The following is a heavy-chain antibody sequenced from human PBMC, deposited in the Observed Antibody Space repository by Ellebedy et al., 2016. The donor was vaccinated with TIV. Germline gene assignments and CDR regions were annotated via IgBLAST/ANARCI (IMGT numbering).Heavy chain of an antibody. Sequence: GGSLRLSXAASGFTFSDHWMSWVRQAPGKGLEWVANIKQDGSEKYYVDSVKGRFTISRDNAKNSLYLQMNSLRVEDTAVYYCARRYFDYWGQGTLVTVSS. CDR3: ARRYFDY. V-gene: IGHV3-7*03. J-gene: IGHJ4*02. CDR2: IKQDGSEK. CDR1: GFTFSDHW.